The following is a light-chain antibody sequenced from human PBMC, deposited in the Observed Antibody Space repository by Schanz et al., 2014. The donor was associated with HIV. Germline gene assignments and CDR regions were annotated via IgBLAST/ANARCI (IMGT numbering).Light chain of an antibody. J-gene: IGLJ3*02. CDR3: ATWDDSLNGWV. CDR1: SSNFRSNA. V-gene: IGLV1-44*01. CDR2: SNN. Sequence: QTVVTQPPSASGTPGQRVTISCSGSSSNFRSNAEHWYQQLPGTAPRLVIYSNNQRPSGVPDRFSGSKSGTSASLAISGLQSEDEADYYCATWDDSLNGWVFGGGTKVTVL.